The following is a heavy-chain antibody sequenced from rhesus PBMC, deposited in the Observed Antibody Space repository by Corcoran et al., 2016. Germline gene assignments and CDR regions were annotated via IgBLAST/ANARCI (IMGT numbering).Heavy chain of an antibody. V-gene: IGHV4-122*02. D-gene: IGHD5-24*01. CDR3: ASSYSGYSFY. Sequence: QVQLQESGPGLVKPSETLSLTCAVSGGSISSGYYYWSWIRQPPGKGLEWIGNITCRGSTSYNPSLQRRFTISRDTSKNQFSLKLSSVTAADTAVYYCASSYSGYSFYWGQGVLVTVSS. CDR2: ITCRGST. CDR1: GGSISSGYYY. J-gene: IGHJ4*01.